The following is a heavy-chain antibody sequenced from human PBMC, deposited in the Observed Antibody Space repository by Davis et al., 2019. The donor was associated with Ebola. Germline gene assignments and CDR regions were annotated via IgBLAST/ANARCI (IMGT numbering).Heavy chain of an antibody. CDR1: GFTFSGSA. V-gene: IGHV3-73*01. CDR2: IRSKANSYAT. J-gene: IGHJ4*02. CDR3: TSTNGQDREDY. Sequence: GESLKISCAASGFTFSGSAMYWVRQASGKGLEWVGRIRSKANSYATAYAASVKGRFTISRDDSKNTAYLQMNSLKTEDTAVYYYTSTNGQDREDYWGQGTLVTVSS. D-gene: IGHD1-1*01.